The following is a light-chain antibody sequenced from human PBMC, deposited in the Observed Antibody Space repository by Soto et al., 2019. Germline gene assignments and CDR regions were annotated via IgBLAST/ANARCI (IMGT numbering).Light chain of an antibody. CDR1: SSNIGSNY. CDR2: RNN. V-gene: IGLV1-47*01. Sequence: QSVLTQTPSASGTPGQGVTISCSGSSSNIGSNYVYWYQQLPGTAPKLLIHRNNQRPSGVPDRFSGSKSGTSASLAISGLRSEDEADYYCAAWDDSLSGRYVFGTGTKVTVL. CDR3: AAWDDSLSGRYV. J-gene: IGLJ1*01.